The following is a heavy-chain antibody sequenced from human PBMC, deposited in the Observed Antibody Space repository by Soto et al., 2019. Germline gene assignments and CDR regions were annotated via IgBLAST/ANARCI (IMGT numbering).Heavy chain of an antibody. J-gene: IGHJ4*02. V-gene: IGHV1-69*13. CDR2: IIPIFGTA. CDR3: ARGRLDEQWPGKEAFFDY. CDR1: GGTFSSYA. Sequence: SVKVSCKASGGTFSSYAISWVRQAPGQGLEWMGGIIPIFGTANYAQKFQGRVTITADESTSTAYMELSSLRSEDTAVYYCARGRLDEQWPGKEAFFDYWGRGTLVTVSS. D-gene: IGHD6-19*01.